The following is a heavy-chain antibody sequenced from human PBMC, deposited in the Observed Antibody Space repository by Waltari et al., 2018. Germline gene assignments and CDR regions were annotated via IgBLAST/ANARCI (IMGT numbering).Heavy chain of an antibody. J-gene: IGHJ4*02. V-gene: IGHV1-46*01. CDR1: GYTFTTYY. CDR2: INLCGGST. Sequence: QVQLVQSGAEVKKPGASVKVSCKASGYTFTTYYMHWVRQAPGQGLEWRGIINLCGGSTSYEQKFQCRVTRTRDTSTSTVYMELSSLRSEDTAGYYCARTRVEMATIGYWGQGTLVTVSS. D-gene: IGHD5-12*01. CDR3: ARTRVEMATIGY.